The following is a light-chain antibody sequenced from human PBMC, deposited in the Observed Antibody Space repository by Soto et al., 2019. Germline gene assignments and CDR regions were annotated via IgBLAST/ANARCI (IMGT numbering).Light chain of an antibody. J-gene: IGLJ2*01. Sequence: QSVLTQPPSASGSPGQSVTISCTGTSSDVGGYNYVSWYQQQPGKAPKLMLYEVSKRPSGVPDRFSGSKSGNTASLTVSGLQAEDEADYYCSSYAGSNNLIFGGGTKLTVL. V-gene: IGLV2-8*01. CDR2: EVS. CDR1: SSDVGGYNY. CDR3: SSYAGSNNLI.